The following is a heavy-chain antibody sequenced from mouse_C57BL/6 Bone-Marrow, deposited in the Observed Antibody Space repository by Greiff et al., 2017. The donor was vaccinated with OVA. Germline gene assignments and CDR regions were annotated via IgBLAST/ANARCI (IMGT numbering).Heavy chain of an antibody. CDR1: GYAFSSSW. CDR2: IYPGDGDT. Sequence: QVQLQQSGPELVKPGASVKISCKASGYAFSSSWMNWVKQRPGKGLEWIGRIYPGDGDTNYNGKFKGKATLTADKSSTTSYMQLSSLTSEDSAVYFWAKLGRAYWGQGTLVTVSA. CDR3: AKLGRAY. V-gene: IGHV1-82*01. D-gene: IGHD4-1*01. J-gene: IGHJ3*01.